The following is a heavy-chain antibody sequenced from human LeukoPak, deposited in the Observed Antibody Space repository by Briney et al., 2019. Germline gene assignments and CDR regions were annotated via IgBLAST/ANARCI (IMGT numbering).Heavy chain of an antibody. CDR1: GGSISSSNYY. CDR2: IYYSGST. D-gene: IGHD3-16*01. Sequence: SETLSLTCTVSGGSISSSNYYWSWIRQPPGKGLEWIGNIYYSGSTYYNPSLKSRVTISVDTSKNQFSLKLSSVTAADTAVYYCARFRLGLGSFDYWGQGTLVTVSS. V-gene: IGHV4-39*07. J-gene: IGHJ4*02. CDR3: ARFRLGLGSFDY.